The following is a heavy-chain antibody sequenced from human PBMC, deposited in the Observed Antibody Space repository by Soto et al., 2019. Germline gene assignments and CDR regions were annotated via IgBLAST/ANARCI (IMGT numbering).Heavy chain of an antibody. Sequence: PGGSLRLSCAASGFTFSSYAMSWVRQAPGKGLEWVSAISGSGGSTYYADSVKGRLTISRDNSKNTLYLQMNSLRAEDTAVYYCAKFPITMIVEYYFDYWGQGTLVTVSS. CDR2: ISGSGGST. V-gene: IGHV3-23*01. CDR3: AKFPITMIVEYYFDY. D-gene: IGHD3-22*01. J-gene: IGHJ4*02. CDR1: GFTFSSYA.